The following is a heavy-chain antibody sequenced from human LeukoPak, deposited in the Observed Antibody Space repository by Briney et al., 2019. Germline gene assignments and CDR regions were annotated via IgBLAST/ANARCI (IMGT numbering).Heavy chain of an antibody. V-gene: IGHV3-7*01. CDR1: GFTFSSYW. CDR3: ARESGDYYASTGYYYYHGMDV. J-gene: IGHJ6*02. D-gene: IGHD5-12*01. Sequence: QSGGSLRLSCAASGFTFSSYWMAWVRQAPGKGLEWVANIKPDGSEKYYVDSVKGRFTISRDNAKNSLFLLMNSLRAEDTAVYYCARESGDYYASTGYYYYHGMDVWGQGTTVTVSS. CDR2: IKPDGSEK.